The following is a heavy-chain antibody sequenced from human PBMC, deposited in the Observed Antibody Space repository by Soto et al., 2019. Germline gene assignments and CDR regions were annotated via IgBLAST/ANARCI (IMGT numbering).Heavy chain of an antibody. D-gene: IGHD3-10*01. CDR2: IKQDRSEK. CDR1: GFTFSSYW. V-gene: IGHV3-7*01. J-gene: IGHJ4*02. Sequence: EVQLVESGGGLVQPGGSLRLSCAASGFTFSSYWMSWVRQAPGKGLEWVANIKQDRSEKYYVDSVKGRFTISRDNAKNSLYLQMNSRRAEETAVYYCARLYYYGAGSYYNHYYFDYWGQGTLVTVSS. CDR3: ARLYYYGAGSYYNHYYFDY.